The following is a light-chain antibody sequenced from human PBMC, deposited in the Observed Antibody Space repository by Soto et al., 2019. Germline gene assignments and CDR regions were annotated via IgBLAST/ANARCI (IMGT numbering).Light chain of an antibody. CDR3: QQRSNWIT. J-gene: IGKJ5*01. CDR1: QSVRSSH. CDR2: GAS. Sequence: EIVLTQSPGTLSFSPGERATLSCRASQSVRSSHLAWYQQKPGQAPRLLIYGASTRATGIPARFSGSGSGTDFILTISSLEPEDFAIYYCQQRSNWITFGQGTRLEI. V-gene: IGKV3D-20*02.